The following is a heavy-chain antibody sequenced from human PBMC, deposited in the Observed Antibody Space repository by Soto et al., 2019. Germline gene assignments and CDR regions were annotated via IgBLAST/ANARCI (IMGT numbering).Heavy chain of an antibody. Sequence: GGYLRLSCVVSVFAFGAKAMIWVRQAPGKGLEWVGRTRNEANSYTTEYAASVKGRFTISRDDSKNSLYRQMNCLKTEDKAVDYWARGRYNWNYAYFDYWGQ. CDR1: VFAFGAKA. CDR3: ARGRYNWNYAYFDY. J-gene: IGHJ4*02. D-gene: IGHD1-7*01. V-gene: IGHV3-72*01. CDR2: TRNEANSYTT.